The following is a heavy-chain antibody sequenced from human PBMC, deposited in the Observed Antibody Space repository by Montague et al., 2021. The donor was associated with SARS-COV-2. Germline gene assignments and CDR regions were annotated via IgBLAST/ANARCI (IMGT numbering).Heavy chain of an antibody. CDR1: GGSITDYS. J-gene: IGHJ5*02. V-gene: IGHV4-59*08. CDR3: GGRASSFDNWFDL. CDR2: VFKSGGT. Sequence: SETLSLTCTVSGGSITDYSWTWIRQPPGKALEWIGYVFKSGGTSYNPSLKSRVTMSVDTSKSHFSLGLTSVTAADTAVYYCGGRASSFDNWFDLWGQGALVTVSS. D-gene: IGHD3-10*01.